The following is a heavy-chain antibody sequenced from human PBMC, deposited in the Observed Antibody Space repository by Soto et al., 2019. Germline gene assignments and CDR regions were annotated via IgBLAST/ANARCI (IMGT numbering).Heavy chain of an antibody. Sequence: PSETLSLTCTVSGCSISSYYWSWIRQPPGKGLEWIGYIYYSGSTNYNPSLKSRVTISVDTSKNQFSLKLSSVTAADTAVYYCARLTVGYYFDYWGQGTLVTVSS. D-gene: IGHD3-16*01. V-gene: IGHV4-59*08. CDR3: ARLTVGYYFDY. J-gene: IGHJ4*02. CDR2: IYYSGST. CDR1: GCSISSYY.